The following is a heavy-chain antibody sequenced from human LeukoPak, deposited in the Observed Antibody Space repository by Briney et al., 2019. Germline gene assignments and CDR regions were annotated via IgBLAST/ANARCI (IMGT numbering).Heavy chain of an antibody. J-gene: IGHJ4*02. Sequence: QPGGSLRLSCAASGFTVSSNYMNWVRQAPGKGLEWVAVISYDGSNKHYADSVKGRFTISRDNSKNTLYLQMNSLRAEDTAVYYCAKDPYGSGSYWIDYWGQGTLVTVSS. D-gene: IGHD3-10*01. CDR1: GFTVSSNY. V-gene: IGHV3-30*18. CDR3: AKDPYGSGSYWIDY. CDR2: ISYDGSNK.